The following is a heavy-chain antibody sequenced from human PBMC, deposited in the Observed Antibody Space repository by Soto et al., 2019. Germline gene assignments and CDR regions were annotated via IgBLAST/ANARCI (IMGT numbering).Heavy chain of an antibody. V-gene: IGHV3-23*01. CDR1: GFTFRDYA. J-gene: IGHJ4*02. Sequence: VQLLESGGGLVQPGGSLRLSCAASGFTFRDYAMNWVRQAPGKGLEWVSDISGSGDSARYADSVRGRFTISRDNSSNTLYLQMNSLRVDYPAVYYCGKERRGSGWSVCNYWGQGTLVTVSS. D-gene: IGHD6-19*01. CDR3: GKERRGSGWSVCNY. CDR2: ISGSGDSA.